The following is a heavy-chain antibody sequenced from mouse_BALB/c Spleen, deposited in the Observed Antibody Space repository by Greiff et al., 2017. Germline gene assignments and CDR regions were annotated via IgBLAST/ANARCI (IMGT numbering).Heavy chain of an antibody. CDR3: ARGFIFDY. Sequence: EVQGVESGGGLVKPGGSLKLSCAASGFTFSDYYMYWVRQTPEKRLEWVATISDGGSYTYYPDSVKGRFTISRDNAKNNLYLQMSSLKSEDTAMYYCARGFIFDYWGQGTTLTVSS. J-gene: IGHJ2*01. D-gene: IGHD1-1*01. V-gene: IGHV5-4*02. CDR2: ISDGGSYT. CDR1: GFTFSDYY.